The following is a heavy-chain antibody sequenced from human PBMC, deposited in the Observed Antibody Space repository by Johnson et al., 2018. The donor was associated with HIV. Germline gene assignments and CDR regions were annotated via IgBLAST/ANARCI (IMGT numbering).Heavy chain of an antibody. Sequence: QVQLVESGGGVVQPGRSLRLSCAASGFTFSSYGMHWVRQAPGKGLEWVAFIRYDGSKRYYADSVKGRFTISRDNAKNTLYLQMNSLRTGDTAVYYCAKGWRQLWATGDGAFDIWGQGTMVTVSS. CDR1: GFTFSSYG. D-gene: IGHD5-18*01. V-gene: IGHV3-30*02. J-gene: IGHJ3*02. CDR2: IRYDGSKR. CDR3: AKGWRQLWATGDGAFDI.